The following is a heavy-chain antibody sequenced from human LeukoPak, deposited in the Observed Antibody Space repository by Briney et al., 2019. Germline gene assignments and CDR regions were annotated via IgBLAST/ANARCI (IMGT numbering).Heavy chain of an antibody. D-gene: IGHD2-15*01. J-gene: IGHJ4*02. CDR3: ARVVVVVTTWVFPYFDY. CDR1: GGSISSSSYY. V-gene: IGHV4-39*01. Sequence: PSETLSLTCTVSGGSISSSSYYWGWIRQPPGKGLEWIGSIYYGGSTYYNPSLKSRVTISVDTSKNQFSLKLSSVTAADTAVYYCARVVVVVTTWVFPYFDYWGQGTLVTVSS. CDR2: IYYGGST.